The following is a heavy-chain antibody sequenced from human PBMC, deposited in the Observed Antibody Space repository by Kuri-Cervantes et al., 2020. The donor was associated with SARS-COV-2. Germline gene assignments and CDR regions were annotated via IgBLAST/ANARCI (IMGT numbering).Heavy chain of an antibody. CDR1: GFTVSSNY. D-gene: IGHD3-22*01. CDR3: AREAYNYYYDSSGYLLGGAFDI. CDR2: IYSGGST. J-gene: IGHJ3*02. Sequence: GESLKISCAASGFTVSSNYMSWVRQAPGKGLEWVSVIYSGGSTYYADSVKGRFTISRDNSKNTLYLQMNSLRAEDTAVYYCAREAYNYYYDSSGYLLGGAFDIWGQGTMVTVS. V-gene: IGHV3-53*01.